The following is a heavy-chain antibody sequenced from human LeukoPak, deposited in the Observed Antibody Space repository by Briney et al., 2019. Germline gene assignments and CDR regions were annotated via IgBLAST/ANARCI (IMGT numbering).Heavy chain of an antibody. CDR2: IYNTGST. J-gene: IGHJ4*02. V-gene: IGHV4-38-2*02. D-gene: IGHD3-10*01. Sequence: PSETLSLTCNASGYSISSGYYWGWIRQPPGKGLQWIGSIYNTGSTYYNPSLKSRITISVDTSKNQFSLRVTSVTATDTAVYYCARVPPHYYGTGSPDWGQGTLVTVSA. CDR3: ARVPPHYYGTGSPD. CDR1: GYSISSGYY.